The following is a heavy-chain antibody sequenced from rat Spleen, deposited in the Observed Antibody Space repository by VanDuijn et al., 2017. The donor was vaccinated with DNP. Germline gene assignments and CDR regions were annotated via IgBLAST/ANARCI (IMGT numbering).Heavy chain of an antibody. D-gene: IGHD1-2*01. V-gene: IGHV5-25*01. Sequence: EVQLVESGGGLVQPGRSMKLSCAASGFTFSNYYMAWVRQAPTKGLEWVASITNSGGGTYYRNSVKGRFTISRDNAKSTLYLQMDSLRSEDTATYYCATDWSYYYSIFDYWGQGVMVTVSS. CDR1: GFTFSNYY. J-gene: IGHJ2*01. CDR2: ITNSGGGT. CDR3: ATDWSYYYSIFDY.